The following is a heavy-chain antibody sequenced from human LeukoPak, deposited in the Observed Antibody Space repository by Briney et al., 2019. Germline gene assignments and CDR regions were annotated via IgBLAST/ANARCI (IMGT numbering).Heavy chain of an antibody. Sequence: GGSLRLSCAASGFTFSNYWIGWVRQAPGKGLEWVANIKQDGSEKSYVESVRGRFTISRDNAKNSLYLQLNSLRAEDTALYYCARDNPPDYWGQGTLVTVSS. CDR3: ARDNPPDY. CDR2: IKQDGSEK. J-gene: IGHJ4*02. V-gene: IGHV3-7*03. CDR1: GFTFSNYW.